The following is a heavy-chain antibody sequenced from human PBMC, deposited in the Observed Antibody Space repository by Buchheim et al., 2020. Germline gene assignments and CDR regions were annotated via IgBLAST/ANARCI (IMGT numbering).Heavy chain of an antibody. V-gene: IGHV3-33*01. D-gene: IGHD3-9*01. CDR1: GFTFKKYG. J-gene: IGHJ1*01. CDR3: ARDPGADAPIDH. Sequence: QEQLVESGGGVVQPGSSLRLSCAASGFTFKKYGMHWVRQAPGKGLEWVAVNWHGGDVKDYAGFVEGRFTVSRDNSIHTLYFQLNSLTVEDTAVYYCARDPGADAPIDHWGKGTL. CDR2: NWHGGDVK.